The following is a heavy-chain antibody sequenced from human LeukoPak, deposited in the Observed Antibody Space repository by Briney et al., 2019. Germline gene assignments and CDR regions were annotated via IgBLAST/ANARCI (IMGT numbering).Heavy chain of an antibody. D-gene: IGHD3-3*01. CDR1: GFTVSSNY. CDR2: IYSGGST. V-gene: IGHV3-53*04. J-gene: IGHJ4*02. Sequence: GGSLRLSCAASGFTVSSNYMSWVRQAPGKGLEWVSVIYSGGSTYYADSVKGRFTISRHNSKNTLYLQMSSLRAEDTAVYYCARGGSLEWLLYGYYFDYWGQGTLVTVSS. CDR3: ARGGSLEWLLYGYYFDY.